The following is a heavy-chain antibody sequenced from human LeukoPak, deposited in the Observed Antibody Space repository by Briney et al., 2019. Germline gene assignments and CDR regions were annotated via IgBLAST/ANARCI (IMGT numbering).Heavy chain of an antibody. V-gene: IGHV3-21*01. J-gene: IGHJ4*02. CDR1: GFTFSSYS. CDR3: AKGDSSWSIGY. Sequence: GGSLRLSCAASGFTFSSYSMNWVRQAPGKGLEWVSSISSSSSYIYYADSVKGRFTISRDNSKNTLYLQMNSLRAEDTAVYYCAKGDSSWSIGYWGQGILVTVSS. CDR2: ISSSSSYI. D-gene: IGHD6-13*01.